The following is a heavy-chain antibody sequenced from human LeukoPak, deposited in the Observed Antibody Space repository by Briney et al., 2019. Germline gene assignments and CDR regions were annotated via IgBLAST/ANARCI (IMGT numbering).Heavy chain of an antibody. CDR1: GGTFSSYA. V-gene: IGHV1-69*13. CDR3: ARAWVVPGHAFDI. D-gene: IGHD2-2*01. CDR2: IIPIFGTA. Sequence: GASVKVSCKASGGTFSSYAISWVRQAPGQGLEWMGGIIPIFGTANYAQKFQGRVTITADESTSTAYMELSSLRSEDTAVYYCARAWVVPGHAFDIWGQGTMVTVSS. J-gene: IGHJ3*02.